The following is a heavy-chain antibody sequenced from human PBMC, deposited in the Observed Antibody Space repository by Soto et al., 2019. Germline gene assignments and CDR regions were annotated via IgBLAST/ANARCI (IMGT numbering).Heavy chain of an antibody. J-gene: IGHJ5*02. CDR1: GGTFSTYT. V-gene: IGHV1-69*08. CDR3: AGDPDSHYNDSHASSYP. CDR2: IIPIIGII. Sequence: QVQLVQSGAEEKKPGSSVKVSCKASGGTFSTYTITWVRQAPGQGLEWMGRIIPIIGIINYAQKFQGRVTISADKFTGTAYMELTGLRYDDTAVYYCAGDPDSHYNDSHASSYPWGQGTLVTVSS. D-gene: IGHD4-4*01.